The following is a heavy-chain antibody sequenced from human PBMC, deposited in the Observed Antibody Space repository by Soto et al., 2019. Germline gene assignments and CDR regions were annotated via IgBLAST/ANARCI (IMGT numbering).Heavy chain of an antibody. CDR3: ARGKMATNGYYYYGMDV. Sequence: SETLSLTCAVYGGSFSGYYWSWIRQPPGKGLEWIGEINHSGSTNYNPSLKSRVTISVNTSKNQFSLKLSSVTAADTAVYYCARGKMATNGYYYYGMDVWGQGTTVTVSS. V-gene: IGHV4-34*01. CDR2: INHSGST. CDR1: GGSFSGYY. J-gene: IGHJ6*02. D-gene: IGHD5-12*01.